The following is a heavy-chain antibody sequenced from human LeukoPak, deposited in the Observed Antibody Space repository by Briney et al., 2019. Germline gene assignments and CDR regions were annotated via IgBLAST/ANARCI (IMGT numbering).Heavy chain of an antibody. V-gene: IGHV1-69*05. CDR2: IIPIFGTA. J-gene: IGHJ6*03. CDR1: GGTFSSYA. D-gene: IGHD6-13*01. CDR3: ATDTIAAAGLFYYYYMDV. Sequence: SVKVSCKASGGTFSSYAISWVRQAPGQGLEWMGGIIPIFGTANYAQKFQGRVTITTDESTSTAYMELSSLRSEDTAVYYCATDTIAAAGLFYYYYMDVWGKGTAVTVSS.